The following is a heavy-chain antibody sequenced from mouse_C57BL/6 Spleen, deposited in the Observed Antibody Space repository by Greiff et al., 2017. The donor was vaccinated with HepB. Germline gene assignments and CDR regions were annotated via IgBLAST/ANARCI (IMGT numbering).Heavy chain of an antibody. J-gene: IGHJ2*01. CDR1: GYTFTSYW. CDR3: ARSDPYYFDY. V-gene: IGHV1-52*01. Sequence: QVHVKQPGAELVRPGSSVKLSCKASGYTFTSYWMHWVKQRPIQGLEWIGNIDPSDSETHYNQKFKDKATLTVDKSSSTAYMQLSSLTSEDSAVYYCARSDPYYFDYWGQGTTLTVSS. CDR2: IDPSDSET.